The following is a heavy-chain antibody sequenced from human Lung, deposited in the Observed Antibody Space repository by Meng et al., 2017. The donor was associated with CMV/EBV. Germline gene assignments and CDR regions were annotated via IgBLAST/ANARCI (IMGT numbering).Heavy chain of an antibody. CDR3: ATSTTGTTPYYYYYGMDV. Sequence: SXXVSXKASGGTFSSYAISWVRQAPGQGLEWMGGIIPIFGTANYAQKFQGRVTITTDESTSTAYMELSSLRSEDTAVYYCATSTTGTTPYYYYYGMDVWXTGNTV. D-gene: IGHD1-1*01. J-gene: IGHJ6*04. CDR1: GGTFSSYA. V-gene: IGHV1-69*05. CDR2: IIPIFGTA.